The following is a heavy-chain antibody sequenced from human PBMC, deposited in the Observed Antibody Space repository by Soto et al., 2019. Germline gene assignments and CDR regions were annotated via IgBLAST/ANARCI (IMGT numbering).Heavy chain of an antibody. D-gene: IGHD3-3*01. CDR2: ISGSGGDT. CDR3: AKHDFWTLYNTGLDS. V-gene: IGHV3-23*01. CDR1: GFTFTSYA. J-gene: IGHJ4*02. Sequence: VQLLESGGGLVQPGGSLRLSCSASGFTFTSYAMSWVRQAPGKGLQWVSGISGSGGDTKSADSVKGRFTISRDNFKNILYLHMNSLRAEDTAVYYCAKHDFWTLYNTGLDSWGQGTLVTVSS.